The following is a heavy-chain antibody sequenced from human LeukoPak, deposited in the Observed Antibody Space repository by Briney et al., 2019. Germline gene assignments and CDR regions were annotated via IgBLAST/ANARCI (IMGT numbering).Heavy chain of an antibody. D-gene: IGHD3-16*02. CDR1: GFIFNNFW. CDR3: TRDSYQSDYYYGMDV. Sequence: PGGSLRLSCVASGFIFNNFWMSWVRQAPGKGLEWVAKIKYDGSEKYYVDSVKGRFTISRDNARNTLYLQMNSLRVDDTAVYYCTRDSYQSDYYYGMDVWGQGTTVTVSS. V-gene: IGHV3-7*01. J-gene: IGHJ6*02. CDR2: IKYDGSEK.